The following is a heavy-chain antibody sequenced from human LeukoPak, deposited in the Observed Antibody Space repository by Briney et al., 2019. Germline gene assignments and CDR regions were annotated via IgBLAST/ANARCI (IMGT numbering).Heavy chain of an antibody. Sequence: GGSLRLSCAASGFTFSSYAMHWVRQAPGKGLEWVAVISYDGSNKYYADSVKGRFTISRDNSKNTLYLQMNSLRAEDTAVYYCARPAYYDSSGYLDYWGQGTLVTVSS. J-gene: IGHJ4*02. V-gene: IGHV3-30-3*01. CDR3: ARPAYYDSSGYLDY. D-gene: IGHD3-22*01. CDR1: GFTFSSYA. CDR2: ISYDGSNK.